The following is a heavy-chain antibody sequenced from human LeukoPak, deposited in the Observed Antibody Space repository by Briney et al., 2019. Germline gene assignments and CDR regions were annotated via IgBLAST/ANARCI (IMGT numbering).Heavy chain of an antibody. CDR1: GGSISSSSYY. J-gene: IGHJ3*02. Sequence: SETLSLTCTVSGGSISSSSYYWGWIRQPPGKGLEWIGSIYYSGSTYYNPSLKSRITISVDTSKNQFSLKLSSLTAADTAVYYCARGDDILTGYEAFDIWGQGTMVTVSS. D-gene: IGHD3-9*01. CDR3: ARGDDILTGYEAFDI. V-gene: IGHV4-39*07. CDR2: IYYSGST.